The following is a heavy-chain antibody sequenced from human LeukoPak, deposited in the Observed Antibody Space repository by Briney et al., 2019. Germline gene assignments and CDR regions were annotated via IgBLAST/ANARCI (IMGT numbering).Heavy chain of an antibody. V-gene: IGHV1-18*01. CDR1: GYTFTSYG. J-gene: IGHJ4*02. CDR3: ARGGLRDYDSSGYFDY. Sequence: ASVKVSCKASGYTFTSYGISWVRQAPGQGLEWMGWISAYNGNTNYAQKLQGRVTMTTDTSTSTAYMELRSLRADDTAVYYCARGGLRDYDSSGYFDYWGQGTLVTVSS. D-gene: IGHD3-22*01. CDR2: ISAYNGNT.